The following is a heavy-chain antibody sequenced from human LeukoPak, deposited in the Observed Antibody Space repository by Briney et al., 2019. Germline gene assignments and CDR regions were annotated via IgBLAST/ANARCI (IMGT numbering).Heavy chain of an antibody. V-gene: IGHV3-23*01. Sequence: PGGSLRLSCAASGFTFSSYAMSWVRQAPGKGLEWVSVITGGGGNTYYADSVKGRFTISRDNSKNTLYLQMNSLRAEDTAVYYCAKDRCSGGSCYSAFDYWGQGTLVTVSS. CDR2: ITGGGGNT. CDR1: GFTFSSYA. J-gene: IGHJ4*02. D-gene: IGHD2-15*01. CDR3: AKDRCSGGSCYSAFDY.